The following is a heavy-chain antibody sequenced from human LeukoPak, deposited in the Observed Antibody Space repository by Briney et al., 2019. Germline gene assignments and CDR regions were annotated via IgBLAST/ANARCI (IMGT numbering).Heavy chain of an antibody. CDR3: ANHAMDGYTHLDY. CDR2: ISGSGGST. J-gene: IGHJ4*02. CDR1: GFTFSSYA. Sequence: QPGASLRLSCAASGFTFSSYAMSWVRQAPGKGLEWVSAISGSGGSTYYADSVKGRFTISRDNSKNTLYLQMNSLRAEDTAVYYCANHAMDGYTHLDYWGQGTLVTVSS. D-gene: IGHD3-16*01. V-gene: IGHV3-23*01.